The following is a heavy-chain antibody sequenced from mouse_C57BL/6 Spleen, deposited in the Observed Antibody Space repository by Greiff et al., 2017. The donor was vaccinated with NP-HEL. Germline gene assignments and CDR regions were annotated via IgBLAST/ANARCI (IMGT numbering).Heavy chain of an antibody. Sequence: QVQLQQPGAELVKPGASVKLSCKASGYTFTSYWMQWVKQRPGQGLEWIGEIDPSDSYTNYNQKFKGKATLTVDTSSSTAYMQLSSLTSEDSAVYYCARGGYDGYSDYWAKAPLSQSPQ. J-gene: IGHJ2*01. D-gene: IGHD2-3*01. CDR2: IDPSDSYT. V-gene: IGHV1-50*01. CDR3: ARGGYDGYSDY. CDR1: GYTFTSYW.